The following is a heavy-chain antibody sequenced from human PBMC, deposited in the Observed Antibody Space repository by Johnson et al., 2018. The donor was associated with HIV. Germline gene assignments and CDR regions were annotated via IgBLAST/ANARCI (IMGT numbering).Heavy chain of an antibody. CDR1: GFTFSSYA. CDR2: IYSGGST. CDR3: ARDHNYYGSGSYSDAFDF. Sequence: VQLVESGGGLVQPGGSLRLSCAASGFTFSSYAMNWVRQAPGKGLEWVSIIYSGGSTYYADSVKGRFTISRDNAKNSLYLQMNSLRAEDTALYYCARDHNYYGSGSYSDAFDFWGQGTIVTVSS. J-gene: IGHJ3*01. V-gene: IGHV3-66*01. D-gene: IGHD3-10*01.